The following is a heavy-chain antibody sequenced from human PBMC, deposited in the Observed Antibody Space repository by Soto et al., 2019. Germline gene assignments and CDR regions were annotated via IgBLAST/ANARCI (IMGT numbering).Heavy chain of an antibody. Sequence: GGSLRLSCAASGFTFGDYAMHWVRQLPGRGLEWVSGVSWTNISFGYADSVKGRFTISRDNARNSLYLQMNSLRREDTALYYCAKDRNTAMVTGDFDYSVQGSLVTVSS. J-gene: IGHJ4*02. CDR1: GFTFGDYA. CDR2: VSWTNISF. D-gene: IGHD5-18*01. V-gene: IGHV3-9*01. CDR3: AKDRNTAMVTGDFDY.